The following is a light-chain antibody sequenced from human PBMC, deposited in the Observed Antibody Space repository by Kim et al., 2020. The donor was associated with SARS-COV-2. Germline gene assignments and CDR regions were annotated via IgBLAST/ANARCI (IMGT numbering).Light chain of an antibody. CDR3: QKYYSTPPV. Sequence: DIVMTQSPDSLAVSLGERATINCKSSQSVLYSSNNKNYLAWYQQKPGKPPKLLIYWASTRESGVPDRFSGSGSGTDFTLTISGLQAEDVAVYYCQKYYSTPPVFGQGARLEI. CDR2: WAS. V-gene: IGKV4-1*01. J-gene: IGKJ5*01. CDR1: QSVLYSSNNKNY.